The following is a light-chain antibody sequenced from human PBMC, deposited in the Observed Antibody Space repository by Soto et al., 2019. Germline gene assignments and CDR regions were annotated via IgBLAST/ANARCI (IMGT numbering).Light chain of an antibody. CDR1: SSDIGAYNF. CDR3: TSLTTSTTMI. V-gene: IGLV2-14*03. Sequence: QSVLTQPASVSGSPGQSITISCTGTSSDIGAYNFVSWYQQHPGKAPKLMLYDVNIRPSGVSNRFSGYKSGNTASLTISGLQAEDEADYYCTSLTTSTTMIFGGGTKVTVL. J-gene: IGLJ2*01. CDR2: DVN.